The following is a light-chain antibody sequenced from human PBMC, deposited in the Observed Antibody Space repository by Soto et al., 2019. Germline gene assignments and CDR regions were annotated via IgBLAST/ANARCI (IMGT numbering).Light chain of an antibody. CDR2: KIS. CDR3: MQATQFPLT. Sequence: DIVMTQSPDALAVSLGERATINCKSSQSILYTSNNKNYLSWLQQRPGQPPRLLIYKISNRVSGVPDRFSGSGAGKDFTLKISRVEAEDVGVYYCMQATQFPLTFGQGTRLEIK. J-gene: IGKJ5*01. CDR1: QSILYTSNNKNY. V-gene: IGKV2-24*01.